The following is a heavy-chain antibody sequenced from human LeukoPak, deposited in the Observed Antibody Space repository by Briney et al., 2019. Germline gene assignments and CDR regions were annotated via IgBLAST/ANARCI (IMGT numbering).Heavy chain of an antibody. D-gene: IGHD3-9*01. CDR1: GGSISRYY. V-gene: IGHV4-59*01. J-gene: IGHJ2*01. Sequence: SETLSLTCAVSGGSISRYYWSWIRQPPGEGLEWIGYIYYSGSTNYNPSLKSRVTISVDTSKNQFSLKLSSVTAADTAVYYCARNGYDILTGHYWFFDLWGRGTLVTVSS. CDR2: IYYSGST. CDR3: ARNGYDILTGHYWFFDL.